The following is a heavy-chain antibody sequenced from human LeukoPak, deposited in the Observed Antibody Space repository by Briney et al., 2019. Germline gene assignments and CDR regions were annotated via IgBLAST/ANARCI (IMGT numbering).Heavy chain of an antibody. D-gene: IGHD6-19*01. J-gene: IGHJ4*02. Sequence: GASVKVSCKASGYTFTSYAMHWVRQAPGQRLEWMGWINAGNGNTKYSQKFQGRVTITRDTSASTAYMELSSLRSEDTAVYYCARHDDSSGWYPEVGHGRVDYWGQGTLVTVSS. CDR1: GYTFTSYA. CDR3: ARHDDSSGWYPEVGHGRVDY. V-gene: IGHV1-3*01. CDR2: INAGNGNT.